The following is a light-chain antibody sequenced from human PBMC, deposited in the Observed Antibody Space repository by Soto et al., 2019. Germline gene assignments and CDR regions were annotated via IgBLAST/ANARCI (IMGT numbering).Light chain of an antibody. V-gene: IGKV3-15*01. CDR3: QQYNNWPPLYT. Sequence: EIVMTQSPATLSVSPGERVPLSCWASQSVRSNLAWYQQKPGQAPRLLIYGASTRATGIPARFSGSGSGTEFTLTISSLQSEDFAVYYCQQYNNWPPLYTFGQGTKLEI. CDR2: GAS. CDR1: QSVRSN. J-gene: IGKJ2*01.